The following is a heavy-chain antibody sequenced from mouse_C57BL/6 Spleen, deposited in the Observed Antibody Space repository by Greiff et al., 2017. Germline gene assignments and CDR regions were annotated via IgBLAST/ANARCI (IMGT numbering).Heavy chain of an antibody. CDR3: AREEGYDVYYVYFDY. Sequence: VQLQQSGPELVKPGASVKISCKASGYTFTDYYMNWVKQSHGKGLEWIGEINPSNGGTSYNQKFNGKATLTVDKPSSTAYMELRSLTSEDSAVSSCAREEGYDVYYVYFDYWGQGTTLTVSS. CDR2: INPSNGGT. D-gene: IGHD2-3*01. CDR1: GYTFTDYY. V-gene: IGHV1-26*01. J-gene: IGHJ2*01.